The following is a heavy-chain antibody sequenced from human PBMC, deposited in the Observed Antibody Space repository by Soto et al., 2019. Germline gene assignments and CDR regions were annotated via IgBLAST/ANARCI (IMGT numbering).Heavy chain of an antibody. CDR2: IYYSGST. CDR1: GGSISSYY. Sequence: SETLSLTCTVSGGSISSYYWSWIRQPPGKGLECIGYIYYSGSTNYNPSLNSRVTISVDTSKNQFSFKLSSVTAADTAVYYCARHSSNYDILTGYYPDAFDIWGQGTMVTVSS. CDR3: ARHSSNYDILTGYYPDAFDI. J-gene: IGHJ3*02. D-gene: IGHD3-9*01. V-gene: IGHV4-59*08.